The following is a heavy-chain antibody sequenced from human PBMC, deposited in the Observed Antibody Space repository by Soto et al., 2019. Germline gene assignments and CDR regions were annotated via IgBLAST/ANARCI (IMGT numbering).Heavy chain of an antibody. Sequence: QVQLAQSANEVKKPGASVRVSCKAAGYTFIRYGIAWVRQAPGQGLEVRGWISPYNDYTVYGQKFQGRVSMTADTSTRTVYMTLRGMKSDDTALYYCARWGYYDHSRGKLSHYGLDVWGQGPSVSVSS. CDR3: ARWGYYDHSRGKLSHYGLDV. J-gene: IGHJ6*02. CDR1: GYTFIRYG. CDR2: ISPYNDYT. V-gene: IGHV1-18*01. D-gene: IGHD3-16*01.